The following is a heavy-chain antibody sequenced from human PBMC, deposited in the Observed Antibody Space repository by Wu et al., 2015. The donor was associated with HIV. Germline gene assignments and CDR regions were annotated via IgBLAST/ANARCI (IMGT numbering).Heavy chain of an antibody. V-gene: IGHV1-69*05. D-gene: IGHD3-10*01. J-gene: IGHJ4*02. CDR3: ARLAGDGFGEGLRLTT. CDR2: IIPLFGVE. Sequence: VQLVQSGAEVKKPGSSVKLSCKASGGTFSSFSINWVRQAPGQGLEWAGGIIPLFGVETYAPRFQGRATITSDESTTTAYMEVTGLRYEDTAVYYCARLAGDGFGEGLRLTTWGQGTLVTVSS. CDR1: GGTFSSFS.